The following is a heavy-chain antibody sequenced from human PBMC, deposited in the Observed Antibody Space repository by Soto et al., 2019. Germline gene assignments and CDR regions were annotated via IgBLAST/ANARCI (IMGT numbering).Heavy chain of an antibody. CDR2: IIGSGGST. CDR3: AKTLTGKDYYYMDV. CDR1: GFTFSNYA. V-gene: IGHV3-23*01. J-gene: IGHJ6*03. Sequence: LRLACAASGFTFSNYARNWVRQAPGKGLEWVSRIIGSGGSTYYADSVKGRFTISRDNSKNTLYLQVNSLRAEDTAIYYCAKTLTGKDYYYMDVWGKGTTVTVSS. D-gene: IGHD1-20*01.